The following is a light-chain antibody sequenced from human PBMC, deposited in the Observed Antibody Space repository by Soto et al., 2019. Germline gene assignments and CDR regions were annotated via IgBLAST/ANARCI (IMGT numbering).Light chain of an antibody. CDR2: GAS. Sequence: EIVFTQSPVTLSLSPGERATLSCRASQSVSSSYLAWYQQKPGQAPRLLIYGASTRATGIPARFSGSGSGTEFTLTISSLQSEDFAVYDGQQYNNWPRTFGQGTKVDIK. CDR1: QSVSSSY. V-gene: IGKV3-15*01. CDR3: QQYNNWPRT. J-gene: IGKJ1*01.